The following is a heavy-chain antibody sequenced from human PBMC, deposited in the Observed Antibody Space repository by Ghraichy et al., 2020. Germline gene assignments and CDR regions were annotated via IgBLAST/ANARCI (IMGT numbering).Heavy chain of an antibody. CDR1: GFSFDDYA. CDR3: AKDRDSSGYHHFDY. Sequence: GVLNISCAASGFSFDDYAMHWVRQAPGKGLEWVSRISWNGGSTSFADAVKGRFRISRDNSKNSLYLQMNSLRAEDTALYYCAKDRDSSGYHHFDYWGQGAQVIVSS. J-gene: IGHJ4*02. CDR2: ISWNGGST. D-gene: IGHD3-22*01. V-gene: IGHV3-43D*04.